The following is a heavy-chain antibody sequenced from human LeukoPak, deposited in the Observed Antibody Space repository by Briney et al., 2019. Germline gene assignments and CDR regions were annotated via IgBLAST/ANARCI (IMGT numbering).Heavy chain of an antibody. CDR3: ARQFATAAADTRGYFDY. D-gene: IGHD6-25*01. Sequence: SETLSLTCTVSGGSISSSSDYWGWIRQAPGKGLEWIGSFFVSGSTHYNPSLRSRATLFVDTSKNQFSLKLTSMTAADAATYFCARQFATAAADTRGYFDYWGQGTEVAVSS. CDR2: FFVSGST. V-gene: IGHV4-39*01. CDR1: GGSISSSSDY. J-gene: IGHJ4*02.